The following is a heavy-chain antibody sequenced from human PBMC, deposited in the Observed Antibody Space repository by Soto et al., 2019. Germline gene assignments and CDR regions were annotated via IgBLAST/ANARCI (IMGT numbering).Heavy chain of an antibody. CDR3: ASGSSFSAYIDS. J-gene: IGHJ4*02. D-gene: IGHD6-13*01. Sequence: QVQLQESGPGLVKPSETLSLTCAVSGGSVNSGTYYWSWIRQPPGKGLEWIGYLYNTGCSDYNPSLKSRVTISIETSKNHFSLILSSVTAEDTAVYFCASGSSFSAYIDSWGQGTLVTVFS. CDR2: LYNTGCS. CDR1: GGSVNSGTYY. V-gene: IGHV4-61*03.